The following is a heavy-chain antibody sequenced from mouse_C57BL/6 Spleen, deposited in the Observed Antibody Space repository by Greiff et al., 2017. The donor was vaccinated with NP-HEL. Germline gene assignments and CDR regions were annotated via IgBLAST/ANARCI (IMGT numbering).Heavy chain of an antibody. Sequence: VQLQQPGAELVKPGASVKLSCKASGYTFTSYWMQWVKQRPGQGLEWIGEIDPSDSYTNYNQKFKGKATLTVDTSSSTAYMQLISLTSEDSAVDYGARKGIYYGSSYGYFDVWGTGTTVTVSS. J-gene: IGHJ1*03. D-gene: IGHD1-1*01. CDR2: IDPSDSYT. CDR3: ARKGIYYGSSYGYFDV. V-gene: IGHV1-50*01. CDR1: GYTFTSYW.